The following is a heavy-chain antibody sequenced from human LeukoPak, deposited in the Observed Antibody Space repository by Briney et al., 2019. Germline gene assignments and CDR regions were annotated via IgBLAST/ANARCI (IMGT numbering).Heavy chain of an antibody. CDR2: INPNRGGT. J-gene: IGHJ4*02. D-gene: IGHD2-15*01. Sequence: EASVKVSCKASGYTFTGYYMHWVRQAAGQGLEWMGRINPNRGGTNYAQKFQGRVTMTRDTSISTAYMELSRLRSDDTAVYYCARYGEYCSGGSCYYYFDYWGQGTLVTVSS. V-gene: IGHV1-2*06. CDR1: GYTFTGYY. CDR3: ARYGEYCSGGSCYYYFDY.